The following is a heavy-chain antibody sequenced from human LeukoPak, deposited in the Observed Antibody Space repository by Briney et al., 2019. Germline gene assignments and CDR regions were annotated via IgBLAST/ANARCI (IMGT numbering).Heavy chain of an antibody. J-gene: IGHJ4*02. V-gene: IGHV1-69*01. CDR1: XXXFSSYA. Sequence: SXKXXXXXFSSYAISWVRQAPGQGLEWMGGIIPIFGTANYAQKFQGRVTITADESTSTAYMELSSLRSEDTAVYYCARDHYYDSSGYSTHFDYWGQGTLVTVSS. CDR3: ARDHYYDSSGYSTHFDY. D-gene: IGHD3-22*01. CDR2: IIPIFGTA.